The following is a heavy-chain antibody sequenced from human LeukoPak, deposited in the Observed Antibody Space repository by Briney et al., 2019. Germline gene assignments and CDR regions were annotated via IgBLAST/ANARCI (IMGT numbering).Heavy chain of an antibody. D-gene: IGHD3-10*01. CDR1: GFTFSSYG. Sequence: GGSLRLSCAASGFTFSSYGMHWVRQAPGKGLEWVAFIRYDGSNKYYADSVKGRFTISRDNAKNSLYLQMNSLRAEDTAVYYCARRVRGVYDYWGQGTLVTVSS. CDR3: ARRVRGVYDY. J-gene: IGHJ4*02. V-gene: IGHV3-30*02. CDR2: IRYDGSNK.